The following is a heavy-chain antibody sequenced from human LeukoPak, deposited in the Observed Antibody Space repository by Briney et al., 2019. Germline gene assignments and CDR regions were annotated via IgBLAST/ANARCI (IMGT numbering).Heavy chain of an antibody. Sequence: GGSLRLSCAASGFTFSNYVMSWVRQAPAKGLEWVSAISGSGDNTYYADSVKGRFTISRDNAKNSLYLQMNSLRAEDTAVYYCARGPLGGDYFDYWGQGTLVTVSS. CDR2: ISGSGDNT. CDR3: ARGPLGGDYFDY. J-gene: IGHJ4*02. D-gene: IGHD3-16*01. CDR1: GFTFSNYV. V-gene: IGHV3-23*01.